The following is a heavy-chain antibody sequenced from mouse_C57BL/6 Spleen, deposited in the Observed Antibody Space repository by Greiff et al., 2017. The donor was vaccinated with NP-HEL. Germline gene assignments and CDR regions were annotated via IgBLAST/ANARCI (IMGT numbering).Heavy chain of an antibody. D-gene: IGHD2-4*01. CDR3: ARRIAYDYDDPYAMDY. CDR2: INPSSGYT. V-gene: IGHV1-4*01. J-gene: IGHJ4*01. CDR1: GYTFTSYT. Sequence: VQLQQSGAELARPGASVKMSCKASGYTFTSYTMHWVKQRPGQGLEWIGYINPSSGYTKYNQKFKDKATLTADKSSSTADMQLSSLTSEDSAVYYCARRIAYDYDDPYAMDYGGQGTSGTVSS.